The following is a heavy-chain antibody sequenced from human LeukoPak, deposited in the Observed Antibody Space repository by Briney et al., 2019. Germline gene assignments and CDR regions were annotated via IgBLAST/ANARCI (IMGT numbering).Heavy chain of an antibody. D-gene: IGHD6-19*01. J-gene: IGHJ4*02. V-gene: IGHV3-21*01. CDR2: ISSSSSYI. CDR3: ARGSSLAHYFDY. Sequence: GGSLRLSCAASGFTFSSYSMNWVRQAAGKGLEGVSSISSSSSYIYYADSVKGRFTISRDNAKNSLYLQMNSLRAEDTAVYYCARGSSLAHYFDYWGQGTLVTVSS. CDR1: GFTFSSYS.